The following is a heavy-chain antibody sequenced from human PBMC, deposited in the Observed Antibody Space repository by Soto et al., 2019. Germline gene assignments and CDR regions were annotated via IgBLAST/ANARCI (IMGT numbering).Heavy chain of an antibody. D-gene: IGHD3-3*01. CDR2: IYYSGST. CDR3: ARMRPNMDYDSWSGPFDP. J-gene: IGHJ5*02. CDR1: VGSISSYY. Sequence: PSETLCIACTFSVGSISSYYWSWIRQPPGKGLEWIGYIYYSGSTNYNPSRKSRVTISVDTSKNQFSLKLSSVTAADTAVYYCARMRPNMDYDSWSGPFDPWGQGTMVTVSS. V-gene: IGHV4-59*01.